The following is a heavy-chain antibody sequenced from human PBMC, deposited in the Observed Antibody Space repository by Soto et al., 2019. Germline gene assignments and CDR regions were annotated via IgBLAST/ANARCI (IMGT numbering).Heavy chain of an antibody. CDR2: IIPIFGTA. CDR3: ARDPGIAAAGSYYYYGMDV. D-gene: IGHD6-13*01. J-gene: IGHJ6*02. Sequence: GASVELSWKACGGRIRSYSRWWVRQAPRKGLEWMGGIIPIFGTANYAQKFQGRVTITADESTSTAYMELSSLRSEDTAVYYCARDPGIAAAGSYYYYGMDVWGQGTTVTVSS. V-gene: IGHV1-69*13. CDR1: GGRIRSYS.